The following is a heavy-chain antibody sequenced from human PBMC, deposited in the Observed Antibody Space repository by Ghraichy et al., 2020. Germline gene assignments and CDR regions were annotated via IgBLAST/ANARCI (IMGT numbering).Heavy chain of an antibody. Sequence: SETLSLTCTVSGGSISSYYWSWIRQPPGKGLEWIGYIYYSGNTNYNPSLKSRVTMSVDTSKNQFSLKLSSVTAADTAVYYCASYSDSSGYLFHWGQGTLVTVSS. CDR3: ASYSDSSGYLFH. D-gene: IGHD3-22*01. CDR1: GGSISSYY. J-gene: IGHJ4*02. CDR2: IYYSGNT. V-gene: IGHV4-59*01.